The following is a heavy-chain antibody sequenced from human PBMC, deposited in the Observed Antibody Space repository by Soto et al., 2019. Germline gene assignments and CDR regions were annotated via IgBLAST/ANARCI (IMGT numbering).Heavy chain of an antibody. CDR2: IWYDGSNK. CDR3: ARGVASQISHYYYGMDV. V-gene: IGHV3-33*01. CDR1: GFTFSSYG. J-gene: IGHJ6*02. Sequence: PGGSLRLSCAASGFTFSSYGMHWVRPAPGKGLEWVAVIWYDGSNKYYADSVKGRFTISRDNSKNTLYLQMNSLRAEDTAVYYCARGVASQISHYYYGMDVWGQGTTVTVSS.